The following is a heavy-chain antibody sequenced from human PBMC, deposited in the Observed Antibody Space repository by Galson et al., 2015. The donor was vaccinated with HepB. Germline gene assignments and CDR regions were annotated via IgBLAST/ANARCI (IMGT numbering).Heavy chain of an antibody. V-gene: IGHV4-34*01. J-gene: IGHJ2*01. D-gene: IGHD6-13*01. Sequence: SETLSLTCTVYGGSFSGYYWSWIRQPPGKGLEWIGEINHSGSTNYNPSLKSRVTISVDTSKNQFSLKLSSVTAADTAVYYCARGFQQLVQEGWYFDLWGRGTLVTVSS. CDR1: GGSFSGYY. CDR2: INHSGST. CDR3: ARGFQQLVQEGWYFDL.